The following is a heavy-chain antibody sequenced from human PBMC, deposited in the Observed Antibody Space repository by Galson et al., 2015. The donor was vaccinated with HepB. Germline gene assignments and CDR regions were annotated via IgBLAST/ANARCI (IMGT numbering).Heavy chain of an antibody. V-gene: IGHV5-10-1*01. CDR2: IDPSDSYT. J-gene: IGHJ4*02. CDR3: SRRAFDY. Sequence: QSGAEVKKPGESLMISCTGSGYSFTNHRISWVRQMPGKGLEWMGRIDPSDSYTNYSPSFQGYVTISVDKSINTAYLQCSSLKASVTAIYYCSRRAFDYWGQGTLVTVSS. CDR1: GYSFTNHR.